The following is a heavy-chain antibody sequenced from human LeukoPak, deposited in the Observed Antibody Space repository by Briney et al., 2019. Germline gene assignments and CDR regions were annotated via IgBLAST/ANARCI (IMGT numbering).Heavy chain of an antibody. CDR3: ARRQGCSSTSCPPDS. Sequence: GESLKISCSGSGYXFTTYWIGWVRQMPGKGLEWMGMIYPGDSDTRYSPSFQGQVTMSADKSINTAYLQWSSLKASDTAMYYCARRQGCSSTSCPPDSWGQGTLVTVSS. D-gene: IGHD2-2*01. CDR1: GYXFTTYW. J-gene: IGHJ4*02. CDR2: IYPGDSDT. V-gene: IGHV5-51*01.